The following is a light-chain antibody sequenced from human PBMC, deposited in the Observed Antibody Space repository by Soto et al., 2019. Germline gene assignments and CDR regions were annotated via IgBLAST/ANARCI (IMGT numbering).Light chain of an antibody. CDR1: QSVIIY. J-gene: IGKJ3*01. Sequence: EIVLTQSPATLSLSPGERATLSCRASQSVIIYLAWYQQKPGQAPRLLIYDASNRATGIPARFSGSVSGTDFTLTVSSLEPEAFSCYYCQHRRTRTFGPWTKVDIK. CDR3: QHRRTRT. CDR2: DAS. V-gene: IGKV3-11*01.